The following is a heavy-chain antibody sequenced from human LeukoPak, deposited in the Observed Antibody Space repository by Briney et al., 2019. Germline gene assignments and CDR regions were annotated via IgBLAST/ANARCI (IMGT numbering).Heavy chain of an antibody. D-gene: IGHD5-18*01. CDR2: IGAYNGNT. Sequence: ASVKVSCKASGYTFTSYGISWVRQAPGQGLEWMGWIGAYNGNTNYAQKLQGRVTMTTDTSTSTAYMELRSLRSDDTAVYYCARATQLWPTYYYYGMDVWGQGTMVTVSS. CDR3: ARATQLWPTYYYYGMDV. CDR1: GYTFTSYG. J-gene: IGHJ6*02. V-gene: IGHV1-18*01.